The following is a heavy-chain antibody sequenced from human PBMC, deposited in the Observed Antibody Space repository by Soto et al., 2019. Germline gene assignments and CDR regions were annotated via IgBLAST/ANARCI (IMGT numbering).Heavy chain of an antibody. V-gene: IGHV1-18*04. CDR1: GYTFTSYG. Sequence: ASVKVSCKASGYTFTSYGISWVRQAPGQGLEWMGWISAYNGNTNYAQKLQGRVTMTTDTSTSTAHMELRSLRSDDTAVYYCARDLLSDMDGKNWFDPWGQGNLVTVS. CDR2: ISAYNGNT. J-gene: IGHJ5*02. CDR3: ARDLLSDMDGKNWFDP.